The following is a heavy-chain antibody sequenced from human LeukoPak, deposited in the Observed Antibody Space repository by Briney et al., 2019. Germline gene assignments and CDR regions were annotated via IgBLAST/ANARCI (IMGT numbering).Heavy chain of an antibody. J-gene: IGHJ4*02. CDR3: ARSVSKGEIDY. Sequence: QTGGSLRLSCTASGFTFSDYYMSWVRQTPGKGLEWVANIDEDGSEKYYVDSVKGRFTTSRDNTKNSLYLQMNSLRAEDTAVYYCARSVSKGEIDYWGQGTLVTVSS. CDR1: GFTFSDYY. V-gene: IGHV3-7*01. CDR2: IDEDGSEK.